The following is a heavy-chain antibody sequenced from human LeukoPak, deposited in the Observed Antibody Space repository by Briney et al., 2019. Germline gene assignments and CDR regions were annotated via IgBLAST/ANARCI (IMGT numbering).Heavy chain of an antibody. CDR3: ARDYGDYGVDAFDI. J-gene: IGHJ3*02. Sequence: ASVKVSCKASGYTFTSYGISRVRQAPGQGLEWMGWISAYNGNTNYAQKLQGRVTMTTDTSTSTAYMELRSLRSDDTAVYYCARDYGDYGVDAFDIWGQGTMVTVSS. D-gene: IGHD4-17*01. CDR2: ISAYNGNT. V-gene: IGHV1-18*01. CDR1: GYTFTSYG.